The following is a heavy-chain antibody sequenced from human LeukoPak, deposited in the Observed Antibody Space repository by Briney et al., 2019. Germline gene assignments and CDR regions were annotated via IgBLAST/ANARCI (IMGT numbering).Heavy chain of an antibody. CDR1: GFTVSSNY. D-gene: IGHD1-26*01. CDR3: ARDNGSYSLGFDY. V-gene: IGHV3-53*01. J-gene: IGHJ4*02. CDR2: IYSGGST. Sequence: GGSLRLSCAASGFTVSSNYMSWVRQAPGKGLEWVLVIYSGGSTYYAESVKGRFTISRDNSKKTLYLQMNGLRAEETAVYYCARDNGSYSLGFDYWGQGTLVTVSS.